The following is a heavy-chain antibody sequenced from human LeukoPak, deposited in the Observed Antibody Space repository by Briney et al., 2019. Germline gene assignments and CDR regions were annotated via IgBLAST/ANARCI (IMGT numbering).Heavy chain of an antibody. CDR2: IYTSGST. J-gene: IGHJ3*02. Sequence: PSETLSLTCTVSGGSISTYYWSWIRLPAGKGLEWIGRIYTSGSTDYNPSLKSRVTISVDKSKNQFSLKLSSVTAADTAIYYCARGNAFDIWGQGTMVTVSS. CDR3: ARGNAFDI. CDR1: GGSISTYY. V-gene: IGHV4-4*07.